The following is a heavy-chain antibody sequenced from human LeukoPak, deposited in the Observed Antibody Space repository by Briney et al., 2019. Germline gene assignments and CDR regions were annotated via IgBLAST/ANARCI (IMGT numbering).Heavy chain of an antibody. D-gene: IGHD6-19*01. CDR1: GYTFTSYA. CDR2: ISAYNGNT. CDR3: ARREQWLVGDDY. J-gene: IGHJ4*02. Sequence: GPVKVSCKASGYTFTSYAMNWVRQAPGQGLEWMGWISAYNGNTNYAQKLQGRVTMTTDTSTSTAYMELRSLRSDDTAVYYCARREQWLVGDDYWGQGTLVTVSS. V-gene: IGHV1-18*01.